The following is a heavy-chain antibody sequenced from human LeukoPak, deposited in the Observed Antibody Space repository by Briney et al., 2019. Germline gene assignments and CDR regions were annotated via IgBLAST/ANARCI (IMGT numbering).Heavy chain of an antibody. J-gene: IGHJ4*02. CDR2: IYYSGST. V-gene: IGHV4-59*01. D-gene: IGHD5-18*01. CDR1: GGSISSYY. Sequence: SETLSLTCTVSGGSISSYYWSWIRQPPGKGLEWIGYIYYSGSTNYNPSLKSRVTISVDTSKNQFSLKLSSVTAADTAVYYCARQSGYSYGYAFDYWCQGTLVTVSS. CDR3: ARQSGYSYGYAFDY.